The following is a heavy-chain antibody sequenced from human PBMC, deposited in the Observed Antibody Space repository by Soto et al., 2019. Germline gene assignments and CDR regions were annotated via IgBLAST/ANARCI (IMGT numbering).Heavy chain of an antibody. CDR1: GFTVSSNY. CDR3: EKDGSSRPTAH. V-gene: IGHV3-66*01. Sequence: GGSLRLSCAASGFTVSSNYMSWVRQAPGRGLEWVSVIYSGGSTYYADSVKGRFTISRDSSKNTLYLQMNSLRVDDTAVYYCEKDGSSRPTAHWGQGTLVTVSS. CDR2: IYSGGST. D-gene: IGHD3-10*01. J-gene: IGHJ4*02.